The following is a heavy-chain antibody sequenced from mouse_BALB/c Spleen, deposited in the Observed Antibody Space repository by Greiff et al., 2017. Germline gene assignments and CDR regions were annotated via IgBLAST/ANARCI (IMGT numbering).Heavy chain of an antibody. CDR3: ARQGTATKAAMDY. CDR2: IYPGDGST. Sequence: VQLQESGPELVKPGASVKMSCKASGYTFTSYYIHWVKQRPGQGLEWIGWIYPGDGSTKYNEKFKGKTTLTADKSSSTAYMLLSSLTSEDSAIYFCARQGTATKAAMDYWGQGTSVTVSS. CDR1: GYTFTSYY. J-gene: IGHJ4*01. V-gene: IGHV1S56*01. D-gene: IGHD1-2*01.